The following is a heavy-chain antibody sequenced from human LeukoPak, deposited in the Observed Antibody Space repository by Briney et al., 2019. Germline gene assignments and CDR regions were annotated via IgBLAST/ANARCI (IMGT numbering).Heavy chain of an antibody. V-gene: IGHV4-34*01. CDR2: IHHSGST. J-gene: IGHJ6*03. D-gene: IGHD1-26*01. CDR3: ARHGTRYYYYYMDV. CDR1: GGSFSGYY. Sequence: SETLSLTCGVYGGSFSGYYWTWIRQTPGKGVEWIGEIHHSGSTNYNPSLKSRVTISVDTSKNQFSLKLRSVTAADTAVYYCARHGTRYYYYYMDVWAKGTTVTISS.